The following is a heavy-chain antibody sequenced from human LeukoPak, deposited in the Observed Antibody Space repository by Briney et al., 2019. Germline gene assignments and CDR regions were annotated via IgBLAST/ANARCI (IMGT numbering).Heavy chain of an antibody. D-gene: IGHD6-19*01. Sequence: GGSLRLSCAVSGFTFSSFPMSWVRQAPGKGLEGVSAISGSGTNTYYAVSVKGRFTISRDNSKNTLYLQMNSLRGEDTAVYYCAKVAGAGTGVDYWGQGTLVTVSS. J-gene: IGHJ4*02. CDR1: GFTFSSFP. V-gene: IGHV3-23*01. CDR2: ISGSGTNT. CDR3: AKVAGAGTGVDY.